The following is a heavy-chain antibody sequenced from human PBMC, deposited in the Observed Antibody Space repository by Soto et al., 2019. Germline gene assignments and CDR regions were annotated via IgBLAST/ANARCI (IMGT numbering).Heavy chain of an antibody. V-gene: IGHV3-23*01. CDR3: AKAERLRGWFDP. D-gene: IGHD3-3*01. CDR2: ISVGGDST. CDR1: GLTFSNYA. J-gene: IGHJ5*02. Sequence: EVHVLESGGGLVQPGGSLRLSCAASGLTFSNYAMYWVRQAPGKGLEWVSAISVGGDSTYYAVSVKGRFTISRDNSKNTLYLHMNSLSAEDTAVYYCAKAERLRGWFDPWGQGTLVTVSS.